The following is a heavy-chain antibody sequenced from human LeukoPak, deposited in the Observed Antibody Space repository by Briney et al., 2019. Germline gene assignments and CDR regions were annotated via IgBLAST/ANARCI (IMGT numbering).Heavy chain of an antibody. D-gene: IGHD2-15*01. CDR2: INHSGST. CDR1: GGSFSGYY. CDR3: ARGPRYCSGGSCYQYYYYYMDV. J-gene: IGHJ6*03. V-gene: IGHV4-34*01. Sequence: SETLSLTCAVYGGSFSGYYWSWIRQPPGKRLEWIGEINHSGSTDYNPSLKSRVTISVDTSKNQFSLKLSSVTAADTAVYYCARGPRYCSGGSCYQYYYYYMDVWGKGTTVTVSS.